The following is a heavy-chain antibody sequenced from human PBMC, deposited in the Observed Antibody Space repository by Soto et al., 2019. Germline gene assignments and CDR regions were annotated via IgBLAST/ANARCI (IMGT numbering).Heavy chain of an antibody. CDR2: ISSTTNYI. J-gene: IGHJ4*02. Sequence: PGGSLRLSCAVSGFTFSNYAMSWVRQAPGKGLQWVSTISSTTNYIYYADSMKGRFTVSRDNAKNSVYLDMNSLSAEDTAVYYCARESEDLTSNFDYWGQGTLVTVSS. CDR1: GFTFSNYA. CDR3: ARESEDLTSNFDY. V-gene: IGHV3-21*01.